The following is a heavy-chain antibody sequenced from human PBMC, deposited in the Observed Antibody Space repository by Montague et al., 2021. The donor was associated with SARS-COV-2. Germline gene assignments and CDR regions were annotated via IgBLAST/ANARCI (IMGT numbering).Heavy chain of an antibody. CDR1: GFTFSSYG. Sequence: SLILSCAASGFTFSSYGTHWVRQAPVKGLEWVAVIWYDGSNKYYXDSVKGRFTISRDNSKNTLYLQMNSLRAEDTAVYYCARDLVGATYFDYWGQGTLVTVSS. V-gene: IGHV3-33*01. D-gene: IGHD1-26*01. CDR3: ARDLVGATYFDY. J-gene: IGHJ4*02. CDR2: IWYDGSNK.